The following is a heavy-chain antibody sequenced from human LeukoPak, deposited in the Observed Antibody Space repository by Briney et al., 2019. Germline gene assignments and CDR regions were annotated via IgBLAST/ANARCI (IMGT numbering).Heavy chain of an antibody. D-gene: IGHD3-10*01. J-gene: IGHJ4*02. CDR1: GFTFSRYS. CDR2: ISSSSSTI. V-gene: IGHV3-48*02. Sequence: PGGSLRLACAASGFTFSRYSMNWVRQAPGKGLEWVSYISSSSSTIYYADSVKGRFTISRDNAKNSLYMQMNSLRDEDTAVYYCARDKLTMARGVSDYWGQGTLVTVSS. CDR3: ARDKLTMARGVSDY.